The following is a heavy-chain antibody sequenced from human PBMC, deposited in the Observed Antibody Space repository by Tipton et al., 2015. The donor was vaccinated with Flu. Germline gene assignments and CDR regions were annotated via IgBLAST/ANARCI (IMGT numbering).Heavy chain of an antibody. CDR1: GYSFTTYG. Sequence: QVQLVQSGAEVKKPGASVKVSCKASGYSFTTYGISWVRQAPGQGLEWMGWISAYTENTNYPSKFQGRVTMTIDTSTSTAYMELKSLRSDDTAVYYCVRDMPRGSVVIPPPKRFGSWGQGTLVTVSS. J-gene: IGHJ4*02. D-gene: IGHD2-2*01. V-gene: IGHV1-18*01. CDR2: ISAYTENT. CDR3: VRDMPRGSVVIPPPKRFGS.